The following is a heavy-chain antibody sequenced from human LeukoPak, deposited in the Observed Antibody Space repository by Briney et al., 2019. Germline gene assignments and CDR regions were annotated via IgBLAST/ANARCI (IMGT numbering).Heavy chain of an antibody. CDR2: INPNSGGT. Sequence: GASVKVSCKASGYTFTGYYMHWVRQAPGQGLEWMGWINPNSGGTNYAQKFQGRVTMTRDTSISTAYMGLSRLRSDDTAEYYCATHQGYCSSTSCYYDYYYYGMDVWGQGTTVTVSS. J-gene: IGHJ6*02. D-gene: IGHD2-2*01. CDR3: ATHQGYCSSTSCYYDYYYYGMDV. V-gene: IGHV1-2*02. CDR1: GYTFTGYY.